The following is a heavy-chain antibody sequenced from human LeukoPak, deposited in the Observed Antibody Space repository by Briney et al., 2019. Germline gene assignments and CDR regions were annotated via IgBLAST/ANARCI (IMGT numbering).Heavy chain of an antibody. CDR3: ARGGSVRVLGH. Sequence: GGSLRLSCAASGFSFSNYWMIWVRQAPGRGPEWVANIKEGGSEKYYVDSVKGRFTISRDNAKNSLYLQMNSLRVEDTGVYYCARGGSVRVLGHWGQGTLVTVSS. CDR1: GFSFSNYW. V-gene: IGHV3-7*01. CDR2: IKEGGSEK. J-gene: IGHJ4*02. D-gene: IGHD2-8*02.